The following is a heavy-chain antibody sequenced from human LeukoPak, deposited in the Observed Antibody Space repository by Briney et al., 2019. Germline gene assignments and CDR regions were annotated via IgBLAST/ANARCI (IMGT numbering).Heavy chain of an antibody. D-gene: IGHD3-10*01. Sequence: PGGSLRLSCAASGFTFSNAWMSWVRQAPGKGLEWVGRIKSKTDGGTTDYAAPVKGRFTISRDDSKNTLYLQMNSLRAEDTAVYYCAKSSETYHYDYWGQGILVTVSS. CDR3: AKSSETYHYDY. CDR1: GFTFSNAW. J-gene: IGHJ4*02. V-gene: IGHV3-15*01. CDR2: IKSKTDGGTT.